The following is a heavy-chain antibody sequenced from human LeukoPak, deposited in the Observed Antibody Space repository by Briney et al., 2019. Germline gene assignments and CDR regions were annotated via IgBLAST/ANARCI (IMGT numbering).Heavy chain of an antibody. Sequence: ASVKVSCKASGYTFTSYGISWVRQAPGQGLEWMGWISAYNGNTNYAQKLQGRVTMTTDTSTSTAYMELRSLRSDDTAVYYCARGLRTPYIVVVVAAPFDPWGQGTLVTVSS. CDR1: GYTFTSYG. V-gene: IGHV1-18*01. CDR3: ARGLRTPYIVVVVAAPFDP. CDR2: ISAYNGNT. D-gene: IGHD2-15*01. J-gene: IGHJ5*02.